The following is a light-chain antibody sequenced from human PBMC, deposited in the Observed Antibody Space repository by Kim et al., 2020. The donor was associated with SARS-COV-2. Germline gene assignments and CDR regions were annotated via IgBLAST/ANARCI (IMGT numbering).Light chain of an antibody. V-gene: IGKV1-39*01. CDR3: QQSYSTPST. Sequence: DIQMTQSPSSLSASVGDRVTITCRASQSISSYLNWYQQKPGKAPKLLIYAASSLQSGVPSRFSGSGSGTDFTLTISSLQPEDFATYYCQQSYSTPSTFGQGTRLEIQ. J-gene: IGKJ5*01. CDR1: QSISSY. CDR2: AAS.